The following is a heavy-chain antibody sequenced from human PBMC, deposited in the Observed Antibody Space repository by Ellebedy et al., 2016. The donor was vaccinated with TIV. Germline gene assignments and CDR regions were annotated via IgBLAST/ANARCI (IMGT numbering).Heavy chain of an antibody. CDR1: GFTFSSYS. D-gene: IGHD6-19*01. V-gene: IGHV3-48*02. J-gene: IGHJ6*02. CDR2: ISSSSSTI. CDR3: ARGSIAVAGTSGENYYYYGTDV. Sequence: PGGSLRLSCAASGFTFSSYSMNWVRQAPGKGLEWVSYISSSSSTIYYADSVKGRFTISRDNAKNSLYLQMNSLRDEDTAVYYCARGSIAVAGTSGENYYYYGTDVWGQGTTVTVSS.